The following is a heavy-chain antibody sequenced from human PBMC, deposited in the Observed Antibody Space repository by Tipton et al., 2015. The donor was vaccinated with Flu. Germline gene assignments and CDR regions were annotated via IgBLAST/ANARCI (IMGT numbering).Heavy chain of an antibody. CDR1: GDSISSGTYY. CDR3: ARDSAAHYGMDV. Sequence: TLSLTCTVSGDSISSGTYYWSWIRQPAGKGLEWIGRVYTSGSTNYNPSLKSRVTISVDTSKNQFSLKLSSVTAADTAVYYCARDSAAHYGMDVWGQGTTVTVSS. J-gene: IGHJ6*02. D-gene: IGHD6-13*01. V-gene: IGHV4-61*02. CDR2: VYTSGST.